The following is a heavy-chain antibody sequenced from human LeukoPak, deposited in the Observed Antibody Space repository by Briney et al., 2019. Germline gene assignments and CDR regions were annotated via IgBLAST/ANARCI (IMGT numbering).Heavy chain of an antibody. D-gene: IGHD3-22*01. CDR2: ISHSDSA. CDR3: ARDYYDSSGYYLDWFDP. CDR1: GNSISSGYY. Sequence: PSETLSLTCNVSGNSISSGYYWGWIRQPPGKGLEWIGSISHSDSAYYNPSLKSRVTISADKSKNQFSLKLSSVTAADTAVYYCARDYYDSSGYYLDWFDPWGQGTLVTVSS. V-gene: IGHV4-38-2*02. J-gene: IGHJ5*02.